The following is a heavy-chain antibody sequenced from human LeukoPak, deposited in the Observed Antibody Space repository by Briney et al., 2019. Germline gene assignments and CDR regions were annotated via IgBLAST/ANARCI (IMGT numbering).Heavy chain of an antibody. CDR1: GFTVSSNY. D-gene: IGHD2/OR15-2a*01. Sequence: GGSLRLSCAASGFTVSSNYMSWVRQAPGKGLEWVSVIYDGGSTNYADSVKGRFTISRDNSKNTVYLQMNSLRAEDTAVYYCARDRIDAFDIWGQGTMVTVTS. J-gene: IGHJ3*02. CDR2: IYDGGST. CDR3: ARDRIDAFDI. V-gene: IGHV3-66*01.